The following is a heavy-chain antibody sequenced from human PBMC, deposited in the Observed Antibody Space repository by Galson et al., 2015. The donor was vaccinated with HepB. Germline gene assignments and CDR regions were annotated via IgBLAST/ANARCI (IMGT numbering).Heavy chain of an antibody. D-gene: IGHD6-25*01. J-gene: IGHJ5*02. Sequence: SVKVSCKASGGTFSTYAITWVRQAPGQGLEWMGGIIPIFGTADYAQRFQDRVTITADESTNTAYMELSSLRSDDTAVYYCAKIDAAELRWFHPWGPGTLVTVSS. V-gene: IGHV1-69*13. CDR2: IIPIFGTA. CDR1: GGTFSTYA. CDR3: AKIDAAELRWFHP.